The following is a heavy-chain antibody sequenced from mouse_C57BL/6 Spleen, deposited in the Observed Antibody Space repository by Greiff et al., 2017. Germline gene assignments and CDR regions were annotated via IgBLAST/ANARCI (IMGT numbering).Heavy chain of an antibody. Sequence: QVQLQQSGAELVRPGASVTLSCKASGYTFTDYEVHWVKQTPVHGLEWIGAIDPETGGTAYNQKFKGKAILTADKSSSTAYMGLRSLTSEDSAVYYCTRYDYGNFDYWGQGTTLTVSS. J-gene: IGHJ2*01. V-gene: IGHV1-15*01. CDR3: TRYDYGNFDY. CDR1: GYTFTDYE. CDR2: IDPETGGT. D-gene: IGHD2-4*01.